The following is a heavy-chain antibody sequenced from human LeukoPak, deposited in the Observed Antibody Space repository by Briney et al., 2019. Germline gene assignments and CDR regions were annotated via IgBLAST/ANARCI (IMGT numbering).Heavy chain of an antibody. V-gene: IGHV1-2*02. CDR1: GYTFTSYY. CDR2: INPNSGGT. Sequence: ASVKVSCKASGYTFTSYYMHWVRQAPGQGLEWMGWINPNSGGTNYAQKFQGRVTMTRDTSISTAYMELSRLRSDDTAVYYCARDNVVRGVIISFDYWGQGTLVTVSS. D-gene: IGHD3-10*01. CDR3: ARDNVVRGVIISFDY. J-gene: IGHJ4*02.